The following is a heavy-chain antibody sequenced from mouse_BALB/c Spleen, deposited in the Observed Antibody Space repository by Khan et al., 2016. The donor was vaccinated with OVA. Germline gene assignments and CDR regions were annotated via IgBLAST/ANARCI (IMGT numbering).Heavy chain of an antibody. CDR1: GFSLTDYG. Sequence: QVQLKESGPGLVAPSQSLSITCTVSGFSLTDYGVNWIRYPPGKGLEWLGEIWGGGNTYYTSALKSRLSISKDNSKSQVFLKMNSLQTDYTAMYYCAKGVWSYYHAIDYWGQGTTVTVSS. V-gene: IGHV2-6-5*01. J-gene: IGHJ4*01. CDR2: IWGGGNT. D-gene: IGHD2-10*02. CDR3: AKGVWSYYHAIDY.